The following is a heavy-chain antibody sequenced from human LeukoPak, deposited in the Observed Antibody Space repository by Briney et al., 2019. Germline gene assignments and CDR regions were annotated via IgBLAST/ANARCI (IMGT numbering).Heavy chain of an antibody. Sequence: GGSLRLSCAASGFTFSSYGMRWVRQAPGKGLEWVAVIWYDGSNKYYADSVKGRFTISRDNSKNTLYLQMNSLRAEDTAVYYCARDGYGDYGNYWGQGTLVTVSS. V-gene: IGHV3-33*01. J-gene: IGHJ4*02. CDR3: ARDGYGDYGNY. CDR1: GFTFSSYG. CDR2: IWYDGSNK. D-gene: IGHD4-17*01.